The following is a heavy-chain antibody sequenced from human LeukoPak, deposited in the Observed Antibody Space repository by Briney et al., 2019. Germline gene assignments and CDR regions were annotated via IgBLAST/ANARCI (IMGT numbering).Heavy chain of an antibody. CDR2: ISSSSSYI. D-gene: IGHD3-10*01. J-gene: IGHJ6*02. CDR1: GFTFSSYS. CDR3: ARGHYGDHGMDV. V-gene: IGHV3-21*01. Sequence: PGGSLRLSCAASGFTFSSYSMNWVRQAPGKGLEWVSSISSSSSYIYYADSVKGRFTISRDNAKNSLYLQMNSLRVDDTAVYYCARGHYGDHGMDVWGQGTTVTVSS.